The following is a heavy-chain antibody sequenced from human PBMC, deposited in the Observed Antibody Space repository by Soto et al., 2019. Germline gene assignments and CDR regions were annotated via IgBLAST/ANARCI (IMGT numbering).Heavy chain of an antibody. CDR3: ARDRWELLYYYDF. J-gene: IGHJ4*02. V-gene: IGHV3-11*01. D-gene: IGHD1-26*01. CDR2: ISSSGNTI. CDR1: GFTFSDYY. Sequence: GGSLRLSCAASGFTFSDYYMSWIRQAPGKGLEWVSYISSSGNTIYYADSVKGRFTISRDNAKNSLYLQMNSLRAEDTAVYYCARDRWELLYYYDFWGQGTLVTVS.